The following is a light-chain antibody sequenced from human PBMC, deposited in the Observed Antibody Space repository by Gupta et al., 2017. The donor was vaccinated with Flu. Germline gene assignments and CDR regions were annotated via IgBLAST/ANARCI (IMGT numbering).Light chain of an antibody. V-gene: IGKV1-39*01. CDR2: SGY. J-gene: IGKJ1*01. CDR1: HTLMTF. CDR3: QQSYSAPRT. Sequence: IDMTQSPPSLSASVGDTVTITCRASHTLMTFLNWYQHKPGTAPRLLIYSGYTLQSGVPSRFTGSGSGTDFTLTINNLQPEDSATYDCQQSYSAPRTFGQGTRVELK.